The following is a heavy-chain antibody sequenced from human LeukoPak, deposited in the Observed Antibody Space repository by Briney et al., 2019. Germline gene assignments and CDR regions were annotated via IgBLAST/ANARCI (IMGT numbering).Heavy chain of an antibody. Sequence: TGGSLRLSCAASGFTFSSYWMHWVRQAPGKGLVWVSRINSDGSRTSYADSVKGRFTISRDNAKNTLYLQMNSLRAEDTAVCYCARHIAAAGPGFDYWGQGTLVTVSS. CDR2: INSDGSRT. D-gene: IGHD6-13*01. CDR1: GFTFSSYW. CDR3: ARHIAAAGPGFDY. J-gene: IGHJ4*02. V-gene: IGHV3-74*01.